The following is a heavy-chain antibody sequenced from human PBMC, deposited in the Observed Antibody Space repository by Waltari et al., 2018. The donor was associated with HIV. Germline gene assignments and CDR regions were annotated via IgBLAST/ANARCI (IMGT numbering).Heavy chain of an antibody. D-gene: IGHD2-8*02. J-gene: IGHJ4*02. V-gene: IGHV3-23*01. Sequence: DVKILVSGGGLVQPGGSLTLSCAVSGYPFPNFGMYWVRQAPEKGLEWVSGISGSGVTTYYADSVKGRFTISRDNSKNTVNLQMDNLRANDTAVYYCAQGTGFSTNPFDYWGQGTLVTVSS. CDR1: GYPFPNFG. CDR3: AQGTGFSTNPFDY. CDR2: ISGSGVTT.